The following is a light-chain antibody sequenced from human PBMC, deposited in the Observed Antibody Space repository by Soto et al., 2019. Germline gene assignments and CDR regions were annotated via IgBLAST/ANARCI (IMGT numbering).Light chain of an antibody. CDR2: DVS. J-gene: IGLJ1*01. Sequence: QSVLTQPASVSGCPGQSITISCTRTSSDVGGYNYVSWYQQHPGKAPKLMIYDVSNRPSGVSNRFSGSKSGNTASLTISGLQAEDEADYYCSSYTSRSTRVFGTGTKVTVL. CDR1: SSDVGGYNY. CDR3: SSYTSRSTRV. V-gene: IGLV2-14*01.